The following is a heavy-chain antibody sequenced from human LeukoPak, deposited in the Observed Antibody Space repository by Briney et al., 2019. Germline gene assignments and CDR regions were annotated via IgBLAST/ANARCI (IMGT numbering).Heavy chain of an antibody. V-gene: IGHV3-21*01. J-gene: IGHJ4*02. D-gene: IGHD2-15*01. CDR3: ARADFCSGGSCYPYPFDY. Sequence: GGSLRLSCAASGFTFSSYSMNWVRQAPGKGLEWVPSISSSSSYIYYADSVKGRFTISRDNAKNSLYLQMNSLRAEDTAVYYCARADFCSGGSCYPYPFDYWGQGTLVTVSS. CDR2: ISSSSSYI. CDR1: GFTFSSYS.